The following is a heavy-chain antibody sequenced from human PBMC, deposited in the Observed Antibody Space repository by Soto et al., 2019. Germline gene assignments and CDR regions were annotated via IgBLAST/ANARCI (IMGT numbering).Heavy chain of an antibody. V-gene: IGHV3-30-3*01. D-gene: IGHD4-17*01. J-gene: IGHJ4*02. CDR1: GFTFSSYA. Sequence: QVQLVESGGGVVQPGRSLRLSSAASGFTFSSYAMHWVRQAPGKGLEWVAVISYDGSNKYYADSVKGRFTISRDNSKNTLYLQMNSLRAEDTAVYYCAREYDYGVFDYWGQGTLVTVSS. CDR2: ISYDGSNK. CDR3: AREYDYGVFDY.